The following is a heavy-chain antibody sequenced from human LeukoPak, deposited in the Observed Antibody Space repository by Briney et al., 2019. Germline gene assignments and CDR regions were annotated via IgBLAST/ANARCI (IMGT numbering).Heavy chain of an antibody. Sequence: GASVKVSCKASGYTFTGYYMHWVRQAPGQGLEWMGWINPNSGGTNYAQKFQGRVTMTRDTSISTAYMELSRLRSDDTAVYYCAREGGDFDWSPPLNWFDPWGQGTLVTVSS. CDR2: INPNSGGT. J-gene: IGHJ5*02. V-gene: IGHV1-2*02. CDR1: GYTFTGYY. CDR3: AREGGDFDWSPPLNWFDP. D-gene: IGHD3-9*01.